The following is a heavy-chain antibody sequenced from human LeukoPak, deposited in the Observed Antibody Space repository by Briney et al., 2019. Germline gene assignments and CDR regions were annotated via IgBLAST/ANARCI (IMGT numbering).Heavy chain of an antibody. J-gene: IGHJ2*01. CDR3: AKDSPTTGGGPQGYFDL. CDR2: ISYSGEIT. Sequence: GGSLRLSCAASGFTFSNYAMTWVRQAPGKGLDWVAAISYSGEITYYADSVQGRFTISRDNSKNTLHLQMNSLRVDDAAIYYCAKDSPTTGGGPQGYFDLWGRGTLVTVSS. D-gene: IGHD4-17*01. CDR1: GFTFSNYA. V-gene: IGHV3-23*01.